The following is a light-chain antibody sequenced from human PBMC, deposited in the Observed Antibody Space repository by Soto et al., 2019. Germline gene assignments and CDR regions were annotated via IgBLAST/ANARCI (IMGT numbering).Light chain of an antibody. CDR1: NIGSKN. V-gene: IGLV3-9*01. CDR3: QLWDSSTARV. CDR2: RDS. Sequence: SYELTQPLSVSVALGQTARITCGGNNIGSKNVNWYQQKPGQAPVLVIYRDSNRPSGIPERFSGSNSGNTATLTISRAQAGDEADYYCQLWDSSTARVFGGGTKLTVL. J-gene: IGLJ3*02.